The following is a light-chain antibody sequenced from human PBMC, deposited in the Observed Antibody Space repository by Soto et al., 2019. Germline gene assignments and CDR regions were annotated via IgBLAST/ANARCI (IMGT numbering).Light chain of an antibody. CDR2: GAS. J-gene: IGKJ1*01. Sequence: EIVMAQSPATLSVSPGETATLSCRASQSVSSNLAWYQQKPGQAPRLLIHGASTRATGIPARFSGSGSGTEFTLTISSLQSEDFGVYYCQQYNYWRTFGQGTKVDIK. V-gene: IGKV3-15*01. CDR1: QSVSSN. CDR3: QQYNYWRT.